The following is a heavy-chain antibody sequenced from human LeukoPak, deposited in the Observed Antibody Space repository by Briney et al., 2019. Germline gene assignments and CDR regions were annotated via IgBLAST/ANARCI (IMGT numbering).Heavy chain of an antibody. CDR3: ARAHYYDSSGSGNFDY. CDR1: GFTFSSYS. CDR2: ISSSSSYI. J-gene: IGHJ4*02. D-gene: IGHD3-22*01. V-gene: IGHV3-21*01. Sequence: PGGSLRLSCAASGFTFSSYSMNWVRQAPGKGLEWVASISSSSSYIHYADSVKGRFTISRDNAKNSLYLQMNSLRAEDTAVYYCARAHYYDSSGSGNFDYWGQGTLVTVSS.